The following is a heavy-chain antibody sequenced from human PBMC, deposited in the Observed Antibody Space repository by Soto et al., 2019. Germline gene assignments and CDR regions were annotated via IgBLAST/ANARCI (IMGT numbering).Heavy chain of an antibody. V-gene: IGHV3-21*01. D-gene: IGHD3-10*01. CDR2: ISSSSSYI. Sequence: GGSLRLSCAASGFTFSSYSMNWVRQAPGKGLEWVSSISSSSSYIYYADSVKGRFTISRDNAKNSLYLQMNSLRAEDTAVYYCARGSHSYYYGSGSYSFDYWGQGTLVTVSS. J-gene: IGHJ4*02. CDR3: ARGSHSYYYGSGSYSFDY. CDR1: GFTFSSYS.